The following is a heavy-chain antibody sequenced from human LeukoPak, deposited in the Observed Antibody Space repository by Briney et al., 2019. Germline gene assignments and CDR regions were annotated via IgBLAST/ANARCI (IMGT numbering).Heavy chain of an antibody. CDR2: IYYSGST. CDR1: GGSISSYY. V-gene: IGHV4-59*01. Sequence: SETLSLTCTVSGGSISSYYWSWIRQPPGKGLEWIGYIYYSGSTNYNPSLKSRVTISVDTSKNQFSLKLSSVTAADTAVYYCARDSGSYYDWYFDLWGRGTLVTVSS. D-gene: IGHD1-26*01. CDR3: ARDSGSYYDWYFDL. J-gene: IGHJ2*01.